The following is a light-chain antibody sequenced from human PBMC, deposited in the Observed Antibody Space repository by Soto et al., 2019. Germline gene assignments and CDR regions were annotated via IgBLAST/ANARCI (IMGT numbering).Light chain of an antibody. V-gene: IGKV3-15*01. J-gene: IGKJ5*01. Sequence: EIVMTQSPATLSVSPGERATLSCRASQSVSGNLAWYQQKPGPAPRLLIYGASTRATGIPARFSGSGSGTEFTLTISSLQSEDFAVYDCQQYNNWPPITVGQGTRLEIK. CDR3: QQYNNWPPIT. CDR2: GAS. CDR1: QSVSGN.